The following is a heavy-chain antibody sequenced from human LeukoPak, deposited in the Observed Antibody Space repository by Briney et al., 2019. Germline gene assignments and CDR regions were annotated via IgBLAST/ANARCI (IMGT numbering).Heavy chain of an antibody. CDR1: GGSFSGYY. Sequence: SETLSLTCAVYGGSFSGYYWSWIRQPPGKGLEWIGEINHSGSTNYNPSLKSRVTISVDTSKNQFSLKLSSVTAADTAVYYCASRVRYFDWLSQCFQHWGQGTLVTVSS. CDR2: INHSGST. D-gene: IGHD3-9*01. V-gene: IGHV4-34*01. J-gene: IGHJ1*01. CDR3: ASRVRYFDWLSQCFQH.